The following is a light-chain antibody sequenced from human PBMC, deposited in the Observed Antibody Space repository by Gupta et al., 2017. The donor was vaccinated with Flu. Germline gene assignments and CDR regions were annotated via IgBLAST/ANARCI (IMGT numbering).Light chain of an antibody. CDR1: QGVGDF. V-gene: IGKV1-16*02. CDR3: QQYNSVPLT. Sequence: DIQLTQSPSSLSASMGDRVTIRCRASQGVGDFLAWFQHKPGKAPKSLIYSASRLENGVSLNFSGSGSGTDFTLTISSLQPEDFATYYCQQYNSVPLTFGGGTRVEI. CDR2: SAS. J-gene: IGKJ4*01.